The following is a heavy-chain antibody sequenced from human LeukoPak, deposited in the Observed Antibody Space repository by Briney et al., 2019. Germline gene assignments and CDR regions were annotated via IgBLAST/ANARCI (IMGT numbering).Heavy chain of an antibody. Sequence: PSETLSLTCSVSGGSINSYYWSWIRQPPGKGLEWIGYIYYIGSTNYNPSLKSRVTISVDTSKNQFSLKLSSVTAADTAVYYCASRLKGYSYGKTFDYWGQGTLVTVSS. CDR3: ASRLKGYSYGKTFDY. D-gene: IGHD5-18*01. CDR2: IYYIGST. J-gene: IGHJ4*02. V-gene: IGHV4-59*12. CDR1: GGSINSYY.